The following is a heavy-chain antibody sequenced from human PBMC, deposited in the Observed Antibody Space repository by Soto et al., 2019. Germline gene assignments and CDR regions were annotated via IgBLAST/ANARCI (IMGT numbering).Heavy chain of an antibody. CDR1: GYTFNSHA. CDR3: GRDQSGIGYYVDWFDP. J-gene: IGHJ5*02. CDR2: INAGNGNT. D-gene: IGHD3-10*02. V-gene: IGHV1-3*01. Sequence: ASVKVSCKASGYTFNSHAIHWVRQAPGQRPEWLGWINAGNGNTYYSEKFEGRVTFTRDTLATTVNMELTSLTYEDTAVYYCGRDQSGIGYYVDWFDPWGQGALVTVSS.